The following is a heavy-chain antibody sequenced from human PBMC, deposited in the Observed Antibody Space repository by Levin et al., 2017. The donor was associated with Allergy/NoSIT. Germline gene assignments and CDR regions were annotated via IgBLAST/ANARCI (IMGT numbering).Heavy chain of an antibody. CDR2: IYYSGST. J-gene: IGHJ3*02. CDR1: GGSISSYY. D-gene: IGHD3-22*01. CDR3: ARRFYYDSSGQVMNDS. Sequence: SETLSLTCTVSGGSISSYYWSWIRQPPGKGLEWIGYIYYSGSTNYNPSLKSRVTISVDTSKNQFSLKLSSVTAADTAVYYCARRFYYDSSGQVMNDSWGQGTMVTVSS. V-gene: IGHV4-59*08.